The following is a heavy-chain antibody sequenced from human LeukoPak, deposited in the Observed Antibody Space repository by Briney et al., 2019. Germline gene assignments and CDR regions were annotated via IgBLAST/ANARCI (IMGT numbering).Heavy chain of an antibody. J-gene: IGHJ3*02. D-gene: IGHD3-22*01. V-gene: IGHV3-48*03. CDR2: ISSSGSTI. CDR1: GFTFSSYE. Sequence: GGSLRLSCAASGFTFSSYEMNWVRQAPGKGLEWVSYISSSGSTIYYADSVKGRFTISRDNAKNSLYLQMNSLRAEDTAVYYCASSMIVVVIYAFDICGQGSMVTVSP. CDR3: ASSMIVVVIYAFDI.